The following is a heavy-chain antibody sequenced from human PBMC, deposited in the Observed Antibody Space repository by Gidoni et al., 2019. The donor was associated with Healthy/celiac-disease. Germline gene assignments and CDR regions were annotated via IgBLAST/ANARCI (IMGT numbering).Heavy chain of an antibody. D-gene: IGHD6-19*01. V-gene: IGHV3-7*03. Sequence: KGLEWVANIKQDGSDKYYVDSVKGRFTIFRDNTKNSLYLQMDRLRVEDTAVYYCARDPKYNSGYWGQGTLVAVSS. J-gene: IGHJ4*02. CDR3: ARDPKYNSGY. CDR2: IKQDGSDK.